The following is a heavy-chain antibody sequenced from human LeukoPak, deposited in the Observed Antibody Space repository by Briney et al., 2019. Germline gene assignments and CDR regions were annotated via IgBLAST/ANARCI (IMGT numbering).Heavy chain of an antibody. Sequence: PGGSLRLSCAASGFTFSSYGMHWARQAPGKGLEWVAVISYDGSNKYYADSVKGRFTISRDNSKNTLYLQMNSLRAEDTAVYYCADLDYDSSGPDPPLDYWGQGTLVTVSS. V-gene: IGHV3-30*03. J-gene: IGHJ4*02. D-gene: IGHD3-22*01. CDR1: GFTFSSYG. CDR3: ADLDYDSSGPDPPLDY. CDR2: ISYDGSNK.